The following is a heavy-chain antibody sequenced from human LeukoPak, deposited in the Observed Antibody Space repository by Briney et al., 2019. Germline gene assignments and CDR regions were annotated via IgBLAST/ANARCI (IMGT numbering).Heavy chain of an antibody. Sequence: SGTLSLTCAVYGGSFSGYYWSWIRQPPGKGLEWIGEINHSGSTNYNPSLKSRVTISVDTSKNQFSLKLSSVTAADTAVYCCARGPPYYYDSSGYYYSFDYWGQGTLVTVSS. CDR3: ARGPPYYYDSSGYYYSFDY. CDR2: INHSGST. D-gene: IGHD3-22*01. CDR1: GGSFSGYY. J-gene: IGHJ4*02. V-gene: IGHV4-34*01.